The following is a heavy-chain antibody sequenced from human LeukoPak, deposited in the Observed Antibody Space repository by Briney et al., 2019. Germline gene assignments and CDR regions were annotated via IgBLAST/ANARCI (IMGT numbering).Heavy chain of an antibody. Sequence: SETLSLTCTVSGGSMSSYYWSWIRQPPGKELEWIGYIYYSGNTNYNPSLKSRVTISIDTSKNQFSLNLNSVTAADTAVYYCARRYCSGGSCPNWFDPWGQGTLVTGSS. V-gene: IGHV4-59*01. CDR3: ARRYCSGGSCPNWFDP. CDR1: GGSMSSYY. D-gene: IGHD2-15*01. J-gene: IGHJ5*02. CDR2: IYYSGNT.